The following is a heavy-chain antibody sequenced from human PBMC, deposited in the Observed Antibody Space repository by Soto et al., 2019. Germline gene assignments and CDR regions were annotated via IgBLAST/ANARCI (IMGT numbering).Heavy chain of an antibody. CDR2: IFPSDSDT. CDR3: ARPGYSSGAEF. J-gene: IGHJ4*02. Sequence: IGWVRQMPGKGLEWMGIIFPSDSDTRYSPSFQGQVTISADKSISTAYLQWSSLRASDTAMYYCARPGYSSGAEFWGQGTLVTVSS. D-gene: IGHD6-25*01. V-gene: IGHV5-51*01.